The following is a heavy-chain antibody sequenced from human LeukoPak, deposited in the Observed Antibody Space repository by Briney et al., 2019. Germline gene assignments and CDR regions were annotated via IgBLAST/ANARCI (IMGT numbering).Heavy chain of an antibody. CDR2: ISSSSSYI. J-gene: IGHJ4*02. CDR3: ARDRGTYYYDSSGPTDY. Sequence: KPGGSLRLSCAASGFTFSSYEMNWVRQAPGKGLEWVSSISSSSSYIYYADSVKGRFTISRDNAKNSLYLQMNSLRAEDTAVYYCARDRGTYYYDSSGPTDYWGQGTLVTVSS. D-gene: IGHD3-22*01. CDR1: GFTFSSYE. V-gene: IGHV3-21*01.